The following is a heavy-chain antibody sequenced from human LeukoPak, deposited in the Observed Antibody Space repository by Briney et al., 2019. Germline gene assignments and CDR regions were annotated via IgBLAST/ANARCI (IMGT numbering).Heavy chain of an antibody. CDR1: GYTFTGYY. CDR2: INPNSGGT. CDR3: ARVGIAAAGTGYYFDY. J-gene: IGHJ4*02. D-gene: IGHD6-13*01. Sequence: ASVKVSCKASGYTFTGYYMHWVRQAPGQGLEWMGWINPNSGGTNYAQKFQGRVTMTRDTSISTAYMELSRLRSDDTAVYYCARVGIAAAGTGYYFDYRGQGTLVTVSS. V-gene: IGHV1-2*02.